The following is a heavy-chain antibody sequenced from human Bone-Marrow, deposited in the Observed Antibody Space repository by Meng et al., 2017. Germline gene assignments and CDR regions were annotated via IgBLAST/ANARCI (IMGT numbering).Heavy chain of an antibody. CDR2: INWNGGST. CDR1: GFTFDDYG. J-gene: IGHJ4*02. V-gene: IGHV3-20*04. Sequence: GESLKISCAASGFTFDDYGMSWVRQAPGKGLEWGSGINWNGGSTGYADSVKGRFTISRDNAKNSLYLQMNSLRAEDTALYYCARDVPLSGYYLTDYWGQGTLVTVSS. D-gene: IGHD3-22*01. CDR3: ARDVPLSGYYLTDY.